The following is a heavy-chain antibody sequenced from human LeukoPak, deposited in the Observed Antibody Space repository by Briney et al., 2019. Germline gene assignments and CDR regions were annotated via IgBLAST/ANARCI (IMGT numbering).Heavy chain of an antibody. Sequence: PGGSLRLSCAASGFTFSSYAVNWVRQAPGRGLEWVSAISGSGGSTYYADSVKGRFTISRDNSKNILYLQMDGLRAEDTAVYYCAKDRPWGVTTRYYYYYMDVWGEGTTVTVSS. CDR3: AKDRPWGVTTRYYYYYMDV. CDR1: GFTFSSYA. V-gene: IGHV3-23*01. D-gene: IGHD3-10*01. CDR2: ISGSGGST. J-gene: IGHJ6*03.